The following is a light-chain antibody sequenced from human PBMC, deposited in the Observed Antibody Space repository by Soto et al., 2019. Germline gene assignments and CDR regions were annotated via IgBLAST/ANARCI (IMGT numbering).Light chain of an antibody. Sequence: DIQRTESPSTLSASVGDRVTITCRASQSISTWLAWYQQEPGKAPKLLIHKASSLQSGVPSRFSGSGSGTDFTLTISSLHPDDFATYYCQQYNSYSPTFGQGTKVDI. CDR2: KAS. V-gene: IGKV1-5*03. CDR1: QSISTW. J-gene: IGKJ1*01. CDR3: QQYNSYSPT.